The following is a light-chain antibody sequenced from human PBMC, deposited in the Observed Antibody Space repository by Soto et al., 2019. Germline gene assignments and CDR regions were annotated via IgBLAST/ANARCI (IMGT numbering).Light chain of an antibody. V-gene: IGKV3D-20*02. CDR3: QQRSNWPPAIT. Sequence: IGLTQSPGTLSLSPGERATLSCRASPSVISNFVAWYQQKPGQAPRLLIYDASSRATGIPARFSGSGSGTDFTLTISSLVPEDFAFYYCQQRSNWPPAITFGQGTRLEIK. J-gene: IGKJ5*01. CDR1: PSVISN. CDR2: DAS.